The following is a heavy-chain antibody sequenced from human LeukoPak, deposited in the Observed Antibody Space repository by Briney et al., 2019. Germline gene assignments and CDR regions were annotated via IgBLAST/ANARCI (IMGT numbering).Heavy chain of an antibody. CDR1: GYTFTDDY. Sequence: ASVTVSFTASGYTFTDDYMHGVRQAPGQGLEFMGWINPDSGFTNYAQKFKGRVTMTRDTSISTAYLEVRSLTSDDTAVYYCAPTAEAYTSWWKVWGQGTLVTVSS. D-gene: IGHD3-16*01. J-gene: IGHJ4*02. V-gene: IGHV1-2*02. CDR2: INPDSGFT. CDR3: APTAEAYTSWWKV.